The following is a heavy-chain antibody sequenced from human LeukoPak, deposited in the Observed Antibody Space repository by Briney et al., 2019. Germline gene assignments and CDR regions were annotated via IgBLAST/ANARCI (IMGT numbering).Heavy chain of an antibody. CDR1: GFTFSSYA. CDR2: ISGRGGRT. D-gene: IGHD6-6*01. CDR3: AKGSSSSSVSMASDY. J-gene: IGHJ4*01. V-gene: IGHV3-23*01. Sequence: PGGSLRLSCAASGFTFSSYAMSWVRQAPGKGLEWVSAISGRGGRTYYADSVKGRFTISRDNSKNTLYLQMSSLGAEDTAVYYCAKGSSSSSVSMASDYWGHGTLVTVSS.